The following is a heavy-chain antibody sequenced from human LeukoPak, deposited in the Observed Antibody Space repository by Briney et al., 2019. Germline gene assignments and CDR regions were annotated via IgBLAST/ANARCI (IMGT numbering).Heavy chain of an antibody. CDR1: GGSIGSSTYY. D-gene: IGHD2-2*01. J-gene: IGHJ4*02. V-gene: IGHV4-61*02. CDR2: IYTSGRT. CDR3: VRENARSVPTAVSLLDD. Sequence: SETLSLTCTVSGGSIGSSTYYWTWIRQPAGKGLEWIGRIYTSGRTDYNPSLKSRVTISADTSKNLFSLNLSSVTAADTAMYYCVRENARSVPTAVSLLDDWGQGTLVTVSS.